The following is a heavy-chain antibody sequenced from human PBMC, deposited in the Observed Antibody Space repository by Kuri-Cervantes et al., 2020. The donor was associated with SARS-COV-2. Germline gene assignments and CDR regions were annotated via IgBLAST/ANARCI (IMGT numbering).Heavy chain of an antibody. V-gene: IGHV3-53*05. J-gene: IGHJ4*02. CDR2: IYSGGST. CDR1: GFTVSSNY. CDR3: AREGSAYDRERADY. Sequence: GESLKISCAASGFTVSSNYMSWVRQAPGKGLEWVSVIYSGGSTYYADSVKGRFTISRDNSKNTLYLQMNSLRSDDTAVYYCAREGSAYDRERADYWGQGTLVTVSS. D-gene: IGHD3-3*01.